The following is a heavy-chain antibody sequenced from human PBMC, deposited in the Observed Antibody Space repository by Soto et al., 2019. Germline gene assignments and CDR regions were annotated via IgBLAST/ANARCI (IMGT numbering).Heavy chain of an antibody. CDR1: GYTFTSYY. CDR3: ARDQSLAYYYDSIGRDYYYYGMDV. Sequence: QVQLVQSGAEVKKPGASVKVSCKASGYTFTSYYMHWVRQAPGQGLEWMGIINPSGGSTSYAQKFQGRVTMTRDTSTSTVYMELSSLRSEDTDVYYSARDQSLAYYYDSIGRDYYYYGMDVWGQGTMVTVSS. CDR2: INPSGGST. J-gene: IGHJ6*02. D-gene: IGHD3-22*01. V-gene: IGHV1-46*03.